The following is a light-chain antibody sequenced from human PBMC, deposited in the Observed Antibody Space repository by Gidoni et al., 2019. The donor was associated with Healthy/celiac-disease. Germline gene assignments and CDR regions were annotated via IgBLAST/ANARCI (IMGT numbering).Light chain of an antibody. CDR2: DNN. CDR3: ATWDGSLNTML. V-gene: IGLV1-51*01. CDR1: TSNLGNNF. Sequence: QSVLTQPPSVSAAPGQKVSISCAGSTSNLGNNFVSWYQHLPGTAPKLLFYDNNKRPSGVLDRFSASKSGTSATLGIAALQTGDEAHYYCATWDGSLNTMLFGGGTKLNVL. J-gene: IGLJ2*01.